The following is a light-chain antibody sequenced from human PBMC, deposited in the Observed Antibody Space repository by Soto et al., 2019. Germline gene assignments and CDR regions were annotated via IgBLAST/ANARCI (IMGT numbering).Light chain of an antibody. V-gene: IGKV1-12*01. J-gene: IGKJ5*01. CDR1: QGITTW. Sequence: DIQMTQSPSSVSASVGDRVPITCRASQGITTWLAWYQQKPGKAPHLLIYPASRLPSGVPSRFSGSGSGTDFTLTISGLQPEDFAPYYCQQRHSCPSTFGQGTRLEIK. CDR3: QQRHSCPST. CDR2: PAS.